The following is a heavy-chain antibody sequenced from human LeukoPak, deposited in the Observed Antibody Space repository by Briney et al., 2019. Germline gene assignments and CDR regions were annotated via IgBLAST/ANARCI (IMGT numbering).Heavy chain of an antibody. D-gene: IGHD6-19*01. CDR3: ARLGIAVAAT. CDR2: IYYSGST. J-gene: IGHJ4*02. Sequence: PSETLSLTCTVSGGSISSSSYYWGWIRQPPGKGLEWIGSIYYSGSTYYNPSLKSRVTISVDTSKNQFSLKLSSVTAADTAVYYCARLGIAVAATWGQGTLVTVSS. V-gene: IGHV4-39*07. CDR1: GGSISSSSYY.